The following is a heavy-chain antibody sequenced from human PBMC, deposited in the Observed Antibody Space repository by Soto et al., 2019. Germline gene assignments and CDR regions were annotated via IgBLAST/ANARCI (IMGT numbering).Heavy chain of an antibody. CDR2: IIPIFGTA. J-gene: IGHJ4*02. CDR3: ARDRGDYFDSSCYYVSGYFDY. V-gene: IGHV1-69*01. CDR1: GGTFSSYA. D-gene: IGHD3-22*01. Sequence: QVHLVQSGAEVKKPGSSVKVSCKASGGTFSSYAISWVRQAPGQGLEWMGGIIPIFGTANYAQKFQGRVTITADESTSTVYMGLSSLRSEDTAVYYFARDRGDYFDSSCYYVSGYFDYWFQGTLVTVSS.